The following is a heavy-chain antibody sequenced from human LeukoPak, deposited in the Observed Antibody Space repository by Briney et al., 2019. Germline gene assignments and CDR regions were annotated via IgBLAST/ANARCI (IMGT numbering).Heavy chain of an antibody. CDR3: ARDRLAAAGNWFDR. CDR1: GYTFTGYY. CDR2: INPNSGGT. J-gene: IGHJ5*02. Sequence: ASVKVSSKASGYTFTGYYMHWVRHAPGQGLEWMGWINPNSGGTNYAQKFQGRVTMTRDTSISTAHMELSRLRSDDTAVYYCARDRLAAAGNWFDRWGQGTLVTVSS. V-gene: IGHV1-2*02. D-gene: IGHD6-13*01.